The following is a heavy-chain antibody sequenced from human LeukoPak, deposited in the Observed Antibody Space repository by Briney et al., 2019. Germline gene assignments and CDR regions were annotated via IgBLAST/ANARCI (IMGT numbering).Heavy chain of an antibody. CDR3: ATFSKVVLSPYDALDI. Sequence: SETLSLTCAVYGGSFSGYYWSWIRQPPGKGLEWIGEINHSGSTNYNPSLKSRVTISVDTSKNQFSLKLSSVTAADTAVYYCATFSKVVLSPYDALDIWGQGTMATVSS. D-gene: IGHD2-2*01. CDR2: INHSGST. CDR1: GGSFSGYY. V-gene: IGHV4-34*01. J-gene: IGHJ3*02.